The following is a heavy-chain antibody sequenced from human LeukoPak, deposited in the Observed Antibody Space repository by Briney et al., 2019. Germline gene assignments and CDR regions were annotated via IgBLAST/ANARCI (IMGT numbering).Heavy chain of an antibody. CDR2: VYSSGST. V-gene: IGHV4-4*07. Sequence: SEALSLTCTVSGGAISGYYWSWIRQPAGKGLEWLGRVYSSGSTKYNPSLESRVTMSVDTSKNQFSLKLNFVTAADTAVYYCARVGSGYDFFDYWGQGTLVTVSS. CDR1: GGAISGYY. J-gene: IGHJ4*02. D-gene: IGHD3/OR15-3a*01. CDR3: ARVGSGYDFFDY.